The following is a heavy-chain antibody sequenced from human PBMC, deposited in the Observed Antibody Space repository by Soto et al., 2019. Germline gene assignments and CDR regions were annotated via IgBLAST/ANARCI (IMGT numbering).Heavy chain of an antibody. CDR2: ISGSGGST. CDR1: GFTFSSYA. J-gene: IGHJ3*02. CDR3: EKTNIVATGVYDAFDI. Sequence: PGGSLRLSCAASGFTFSSYAMSWVRQAPGKGLEWVTAISGSGGSTYYADSVKGRFTISRDNSKNTLYLQMNSLRAEDTAVYYCEKTNIVATGVYDAFDIWGQGKMVTVSS. V-gene: IGHV3-23*01. D-gene: IGHD5-12*01.